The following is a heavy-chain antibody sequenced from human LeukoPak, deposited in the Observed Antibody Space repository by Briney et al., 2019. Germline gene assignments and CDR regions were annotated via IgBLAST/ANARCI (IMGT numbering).Heavy chain of an antibody. CDR1: GYTFTIYG. CDR3: ARGPYGDPYNWFDP. CDR2: ISAYNGNT. V-gene: IGHV1-18*01. Sequence: SGYTFTIYGISWXGQAPGQGGERMGWISAYNGNTNYTQKLQGRVTMTPDTSTSTAYMELRSLRSDDTAVYYCARGPYGDPYNWFDPWGQGTLVTVSS. D-gene: IGHD4-17*01. J-gene: IGHJ5*02.